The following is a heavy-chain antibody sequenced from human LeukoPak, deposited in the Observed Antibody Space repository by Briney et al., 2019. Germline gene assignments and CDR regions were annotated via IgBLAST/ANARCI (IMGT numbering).Heavy chain of an antibody. V-gene: IGHV4-34*01. D-gene: IGHD3-22*01. Sequence: SETLSLTCAVSGGSFSDHYWNWIRQSPGKGLEWIGEMNHSGSTDYNPSLKSRVTISLDTSKIQFSLKLSSVTAADTAVYYCARSRHYYYSSSGYWLGYFFDSWGQGILVTVSS. CDR1: GGSFSDHY. CDR2: MNHSGST. CDR3: ARSRHYYYSSSGYWLGYFFDS. J-gene: IGHJ5*01.